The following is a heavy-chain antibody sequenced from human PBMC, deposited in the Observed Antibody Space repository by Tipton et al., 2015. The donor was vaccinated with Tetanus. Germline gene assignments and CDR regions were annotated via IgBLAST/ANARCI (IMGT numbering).Heavy chain of an antibody. CDR2: FDYTGHT. Sequence: TLSLTCTVSGGSISGSRNFWGWIRQTPARGPEWIGSFDYTGHTYHNPSLKSRVTISVDTSNNQFSLRVTSVTAADTAVYYCARLGYDILTGYHYDYWGQGTLVTVSP. D-gene: IGHD3-9*01. J-gene: IGHJ4*02. CDR1: GGSISGSRNF. CDR3: ARLGYDILTGYHYDY. V-gene: IGHV4-39*01.